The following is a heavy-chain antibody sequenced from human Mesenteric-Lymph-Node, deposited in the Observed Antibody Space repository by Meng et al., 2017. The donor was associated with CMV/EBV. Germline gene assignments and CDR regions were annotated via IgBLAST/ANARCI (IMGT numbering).Heavy chain of an antibody. CDR1: GGSISGYY. Sequence: SETLSLTCTVSGGSISGYYWSWIRQPPGKGLEWIGSIYHSGSTYYNPSLKSRVTISVDTSKNQFSLKLSSVTAADTAVYYCARSSITIFGVVIPFDPWGQGTLVTVSS. D-gene: IGHD3-3*01. CDR3: ARSSITIFGVVIPFDP. CDR2: IYHSGST. J-gene: IGHJ5*02. V-gene: IGHV4-38-2*02.